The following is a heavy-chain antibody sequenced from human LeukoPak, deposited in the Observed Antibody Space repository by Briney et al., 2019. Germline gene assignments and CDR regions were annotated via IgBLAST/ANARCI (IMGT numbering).Heavy chain of an antibody. CDR1: GFTFSSYS. J-gene: IGHJ4*02. D-gene: IGHD5-18*01. V-gene: IGHV3-23*01. CDR3: AKRKARGYSYGYNLVVDY. CDR2: ISGSGGST. Sequence: PGGSLRLSCAASGFTFSSYSMNWVRQAPGKGLEWVSAISGSGGSTYYADSVKGRFTISRDNSKNTLYLQMNSLRAEDTAVYYCAKRKARGYSYGYNLVVDYWGQGTLVTVSS.